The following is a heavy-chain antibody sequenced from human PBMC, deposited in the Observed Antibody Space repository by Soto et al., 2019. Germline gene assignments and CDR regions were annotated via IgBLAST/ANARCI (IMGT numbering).Heavy chain of an antibody. Sequence: ASVKVSCKASGYTFTSYGISWVPQAPGQGLEWMGWISAYNGNTNYAQELQGRVTMTTDTSTSTAYMELRSLRSDDTAVYYCARDPTLTFGGVIVMNYYYGMDVWGQGXTVT. CDR3: ARDPTLTFGGVIVMNYYYGMDV. CDR1: GYTFTSYG. D-gene: IGHD3-16*02. CDR2: ISAYNGNT. J-gene: IGHJ6*02. V-gene: IGHV1-18*04.